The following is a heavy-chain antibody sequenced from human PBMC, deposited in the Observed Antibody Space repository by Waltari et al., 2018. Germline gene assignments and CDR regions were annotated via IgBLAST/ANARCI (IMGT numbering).Heavy chain of an antibody. CDR2: ISGSGRSYI. CDR3: TRDLYGSGGDYFDP. D-gene: IGHD6-19*01. Sequence: DVQLVASGGGLFRPGGSLSLSCAAPGFTFSSYAMNWVRQAPGKGLEWVSSISGSGRSYIFYADSVKGRFTISRDNAKNSLFLQMNSLSAEDTAVYYCTRDLYGSGGDYFDPWGQGTLVTVSS. V-gene: IGHV3-21*01. J-gene: IGHJ4*02. CDR1: GFTFSSYA.